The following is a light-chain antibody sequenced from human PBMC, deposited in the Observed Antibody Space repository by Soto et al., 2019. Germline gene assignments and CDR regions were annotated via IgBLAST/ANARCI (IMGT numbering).Light chain of an antibody. CDR3: QQYNSYPA. J-gene: IGKJ1*01. CDR1: QSISSW. Sequence: IQMPQSPSPLSASVGDRVTITCRASQSISSWLAWYQQKPGKAPKLLIYAASSLESGVPSRFSGSGSGTEFNLTISSLQPDDFATYYCQQYNSYPAFGQGTKVEIK. V-gene: IGKV1-5*03. CDR2: AAS.